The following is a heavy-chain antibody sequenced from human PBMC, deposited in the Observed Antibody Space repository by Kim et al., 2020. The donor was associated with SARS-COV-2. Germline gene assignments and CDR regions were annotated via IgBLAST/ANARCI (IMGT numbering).Heavy chain of an antibody. V-gene: IGHV3-23*01. CDR3: ARGGGGGSFDL. D-gene: IGHD3-16*01. CDR2: TSGSGGST. CDR1: GFTFSSSA. Sequence: GGSLRLSCAASGFTFSSSAMSWVRQAPGKGLEWVSATSGSGGSTNYADSVKGRFTISRDNSKSTLYLQMNSLRAEDTAVYYCARGGGGGSFDLWGRGTLVTVSS. J-gene: IGHJ2*01.